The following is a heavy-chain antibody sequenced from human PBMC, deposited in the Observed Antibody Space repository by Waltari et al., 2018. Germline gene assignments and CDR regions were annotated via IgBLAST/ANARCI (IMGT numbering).Heavy chain of an antibody. CDR1: GGSISTYY. J-gene: IGHJ4*02. CDR3: ARDGLGSRPFDY. V-gene: IGHV4-4*07. Sequence: QVQLQESGPGLVKPSETLSLTCTVSGGSISTYYWSWMRQPAGKGLEGIGRISGRGSTNDNPSLKSRVTMSVDTSKNQFSLKLNSVTAADTAVYYCARDGLGSRPFDYWGQGTLVTVSS. CDR2: ISGRGST. D-gene: IGHD3-16*01.